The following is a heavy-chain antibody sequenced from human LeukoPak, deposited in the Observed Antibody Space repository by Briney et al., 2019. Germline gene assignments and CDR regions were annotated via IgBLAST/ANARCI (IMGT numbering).Heavy chain of an antibody. D-gene: IGHD1-1*01. CDR1: GFTFDDYG. J-gene: IGHJ4*02. CDR2: IDWNGGST. CDR3: ARRRWGDYNIDY. Sequence: GGSLRLSCAASGFTFDDYGMSWVPQAPGKGLEWVSGIDWNGGSTGYADSVQGRFTISRENAKNSLYLQMNSLRAEDTALYYCARRRWGDYNIDYWGQGTLVTVSS. V-gene: IGHV3-20*04.